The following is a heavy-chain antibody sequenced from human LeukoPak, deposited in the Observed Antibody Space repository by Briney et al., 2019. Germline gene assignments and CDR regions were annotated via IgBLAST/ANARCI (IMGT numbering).Heavy chain of an antibody. V-gene: IGHV1-58*01. CDR3: AADMVRDQDYYGMDV. CDR1: GFTFTSSA. J-gene: IGHJ6*02. Sequence: ASVKVSCKASGFTFTSSAVQWVRQARGQRLEWIGWIVVGSGNTNYARKFQERVTITRDMSTSTAYMELSSLRSGDTAVCYCAADMVRDQDYYGMDVWGQGTTVTVSS. D-gene: IGHD3-10*01. CDR2: IVVGSGNT.